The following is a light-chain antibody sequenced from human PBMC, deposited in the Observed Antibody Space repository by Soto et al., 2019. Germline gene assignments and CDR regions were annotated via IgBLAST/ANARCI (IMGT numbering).Light chain of an antibody. J-gene: IGKJ4*01. CDR2: GAS. V-gene: IGKV1-39*01. CDR3: QQSYSMPLT. CDR1: QRISTS. Sequence: DIQMTQSPSSLSAAVGDRDAITCRASQRISTSLNWYQQRPGKSPELLIYGASDLQSGAPSRFSGLGSGTDFTLIISNLQPEDFATYYCQQSYSMPLTFGGGTKVEIK.